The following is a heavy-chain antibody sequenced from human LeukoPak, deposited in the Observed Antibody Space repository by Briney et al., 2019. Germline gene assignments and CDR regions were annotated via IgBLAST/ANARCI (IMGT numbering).Heavy chain of an antibody. J-gene: IGHJ4*02. CDR3: ATEKLRYFDWNFDY. D-gene: IGHD3-9*01. V-gene: IGHV1-24*01. CDR2: FDPEDGET. Sequence: ASVKVSCKASGYTFTGYYMHWVRQAPGKGLEWIGGFDPEDGETIYAQKFQGRVTMTEDTSTDTAYMELSSLRSEDTAVYYCATEKLRYFDWNFDYWGQGTLVTVSS. CDR1: GYTFTGYY.